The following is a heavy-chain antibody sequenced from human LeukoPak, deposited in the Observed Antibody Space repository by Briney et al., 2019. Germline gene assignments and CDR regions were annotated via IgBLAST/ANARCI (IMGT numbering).Heavy chain of an antibody. CDR3: AIETGEGATLSSFDP. J-gene: IGHJ5*02. D-gene: IGHD1-26*01. V-gene: IGHV1-8*01. CDR2: MNPNSGNT. Sequence: GASVKVSCKASGYTFTSYDINWVRQATGQGLEWMGWMNPNSGNTGYAQKFQGRVTMTRNTSISTAYMELSSLRSEDTAVYHCAIETGEGATLSSFDPWGQGTLVTVSS. CDR1: GYTFTSYD.